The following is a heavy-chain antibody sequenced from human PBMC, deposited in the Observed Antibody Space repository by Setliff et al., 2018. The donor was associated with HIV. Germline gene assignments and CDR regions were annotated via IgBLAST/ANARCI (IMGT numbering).Heavy chain of an antibody. CDR3: ARGYAMDV. Sequence: SETLSLTCAVSGYSITSDYYWGWIRRPPGKGLEWIGSIYHSGSTYYNPSLKSRVTISVDTSKNQFSLKLSSVTAADTAVYYCARGYAMDVWGQGTTVTVSS. CDR1: GYSITSDYY. J-gene: IGHJ6*02. V-gene: IGHV4-38-2*01. CDR2: IYHSGST.